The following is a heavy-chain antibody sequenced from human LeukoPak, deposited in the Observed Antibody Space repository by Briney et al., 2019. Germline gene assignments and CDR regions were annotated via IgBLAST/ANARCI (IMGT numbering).Heavy chain of an antibody. CDR2: ISSSGSDT. CDR3: ARSYTFDL. J-gene: IGHJ3*01. CDR1: GFTFSDYY. V-gene: IGHV3-11*06. D-gene: IGHD3-10*01. Sequence: GGSLRLSCAASGFTFSDYYMNWIRQAPGKGLEWVSYISSSGSDTKYADSVKGRFTISRDNAKNSLYLQMNSLRADDTAVYYCARSYTFDLWGQGTMVTVSS.